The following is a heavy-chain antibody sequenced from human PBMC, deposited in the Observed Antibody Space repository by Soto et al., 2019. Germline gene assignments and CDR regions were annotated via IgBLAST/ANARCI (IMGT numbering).Heavy chain of an antibody. CDR3: AGGDIIRGAYIDS. D-gene: IGHD1-26*01. CDR2: VYHSGST. Sequence: QVQLQESASGLVKPLETLSLTCLVSGDSISSSFSWHWVRRPPGAGLEWLGYVYHSGSTHYNPSHGGRITMAVDSSENMFSLKLTDVNAADTAVYYCAGGDIIRGAYIDSWGQGTLVSVSS. CDR1: GDSISSSFS. V-gene: IGHV4-30-2*01. J-gene: IGHJ4*02.